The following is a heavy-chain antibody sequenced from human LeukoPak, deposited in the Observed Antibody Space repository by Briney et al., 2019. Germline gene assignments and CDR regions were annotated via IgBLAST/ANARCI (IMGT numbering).Heavy chain of an antibody. J-gene: IGHJ4*02. CDR2: IYPGDSDT. CDR3: ARLPITMVRGVII. Sequence: GGPLKISCQGSGYPFTSYWIGWVRKMHGKGLEWMGLIYPGDSDTRYRPSLQGQITIPADKSISTAYLQCSSLKASDTAMYYCARLPITMVRGVIIWGQGTLVTVSS. D-gene: IGHD3-10*01. CDR1: GYPFTSYW. V-gene: IGHV5-51*01.